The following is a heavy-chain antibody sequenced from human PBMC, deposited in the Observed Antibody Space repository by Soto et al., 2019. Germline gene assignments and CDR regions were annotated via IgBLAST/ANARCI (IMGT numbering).Heavy chain of an antibody. J-gene: IGHJ4*02. V-gene: IGHV3-21*01. D-gene: IGHD2-15*01. CDR2: ITSSSIYI. CDR1: RVTFSSYI. Sequence: GWSLRLSCAASRVTFSSYIVGWVRQAPGKGLDWVSSITSSSIYIYYADSVKGRFTISRDNAKNSLYLQMNSLRAEDTAVYYCARAQYCSGGTCYVDYWGQGTLVTVSS. CDR3: ARAQYCSGGTCYVDY.